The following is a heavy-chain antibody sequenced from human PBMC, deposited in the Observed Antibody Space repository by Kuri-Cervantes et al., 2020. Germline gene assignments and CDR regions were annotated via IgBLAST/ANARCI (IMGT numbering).Heavy chain of an antibody. Sequence: ASVKVSCKASGYTFTGYYMHWVRQAPGQGLEWMGWINPNSGGTNYAQKFQGRVTMTKDTSISTAYMELSRLRSDDTAVYYCAVGGGFSVGATRDYWGQGTLVTVSS. J-gene: IGHJ4*02. CDR2: INPNSGGT. V-gene: IGHV1-2*02. CDR1: GYTFTGYY. CDR3: AVGGGFSVGATRDY. D-gene: IGHD1-26*01.